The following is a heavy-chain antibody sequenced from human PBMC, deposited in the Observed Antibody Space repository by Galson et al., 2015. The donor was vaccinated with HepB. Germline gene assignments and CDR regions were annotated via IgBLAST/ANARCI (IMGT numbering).Heavy chain of an antibody. CDR1: GGTFSSYA. V-gene: IGHV1-69*01. CDR2: IIPIFGTA. D-gene: IGHD3-3*01. Sequence: CKASGGTFSSYAISWVRQAPGQGLEWMGGIIPIFGTANYAQKFQGRVTITADESTSTAYMELSSLRSEDTAVYYCARDPLKFGVASLQFKHFDYWGQGTLVTVSS. J-gene: IGHJ4*02. CDR3: ARDPLKFGVASLQFKHFDY.